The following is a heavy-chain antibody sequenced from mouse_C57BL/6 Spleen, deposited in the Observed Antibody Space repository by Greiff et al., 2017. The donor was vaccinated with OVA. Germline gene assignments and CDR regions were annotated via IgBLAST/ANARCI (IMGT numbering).Heavy chain of an antibody. D-gene: IGHD1-1*01. CDR3: ARRSYYYGSINWYFDV. CDR1: GYTFTDYY. CDR2: IIPYNGGT. J-gene: IGHJ1*03. Sequence: EVQLQQSGPVLVKPGASVKLSCKASGYTFTDYYMNWVKQSHGKSLEWIGVIIPYNGGTSYNQKFKGKATLTVDQSSSTAYMELNSLTSEDTAVYYCARRSYYYGSINWYFDVWGTGTTVTVSS. V-gene: IGHV1-19*01.